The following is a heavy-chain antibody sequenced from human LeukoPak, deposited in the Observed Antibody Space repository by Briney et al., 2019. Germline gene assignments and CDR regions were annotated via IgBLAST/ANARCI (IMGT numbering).Heavy chain of an antibody. CDR1: GYTFTSYG. CDR2: ISAYNGNT. Sequence: VASVKVSCKASGYTFTSYGTSWVRQAPGQGLEWMGWISAYNGNTNYAQKLQGRVTMTTDTSTSTAYMELRSLRSDDTAVYYCARDVSYSGSFPIDYWGQGTLVTVSS. CDR3: ARDVSYSGSFPIDY. J-gene: IGHJ4*02. V-gene: IGHV1-18*01. D-gene: IGHD1-26*01.